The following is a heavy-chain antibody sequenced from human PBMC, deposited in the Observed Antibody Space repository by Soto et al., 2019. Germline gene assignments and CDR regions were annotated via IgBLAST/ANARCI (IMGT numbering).Heavy chain of an antibody. D-gene: IGHD4-17*01. Sequence: AETLSLTCSISGHSINSYYWSWIRQPPGKELEWIGYIYYNGNTNYSPSLKSRVTISVDTSKNQFSLKLSSVTAADTAVYYCAKLTWADYGGIFDPWGQGTLVTVSS. J-gene: IGHJ5*02. V-gene: IGHV4-59*01. CDR3: AKLTWADYGGIFDP. CDR1: GHSINSYY. CDR2: IYYNGNT.